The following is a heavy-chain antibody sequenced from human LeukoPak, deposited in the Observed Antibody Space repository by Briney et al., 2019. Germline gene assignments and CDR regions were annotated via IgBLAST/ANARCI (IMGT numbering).Heavy chain of an antibody. D-gene: IGHD3-22*01. Sequence: PGGSLRLSCAASGFTFSSYGMHWVRQAPGKGLEWVAVISYDGSNKYYVDSVKGRFTVSRDNSKNTLHLQMNSLRAEDTAVYYCAKLHTYYYDSSGYYPPTFDYWGQGTLVTVSS. J-gene: IGHJ4*02. CDR3: AKLHTYYYDSSGYYPPTFDY. V-gene: IGHV3-30*18. CDR2: ISYDGSNK. CDR1: GFTFSSYG.